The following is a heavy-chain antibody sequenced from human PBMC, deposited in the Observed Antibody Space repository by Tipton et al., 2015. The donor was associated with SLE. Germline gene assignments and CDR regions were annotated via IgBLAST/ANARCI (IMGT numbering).Heavy chain of an antibody. CDR1: GGSISSGGYY. D-gene: IGHD3-10*01. J-gene: IGHJ3*02. CDR2: IYYSGST. CDR3: ARDTAHYGSGDGAFDI. V-gene: IGHV4-31*03. Sequence: TLSLTCTVSGGSISSGGYYWSWIRQHPGKGLEWIGYIYYSGSTYYNPSLKSRVTISVDTSKNQFSLKLSSVTAAYTAVYYCARDTAHYGSGDGAFDIWGQGTMVTVSS.